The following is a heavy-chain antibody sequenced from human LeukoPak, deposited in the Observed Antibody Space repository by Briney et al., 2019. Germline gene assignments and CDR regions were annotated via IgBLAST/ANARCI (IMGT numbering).Heavy chain of an antibody. J-gene: IGHJ3*02. CDR1: GGSITSYY. CDR2: IYYSGST. V-gene: IGHV4-59*08. D-gene: IGHD6-6*01. Sequence: PSETLSLTCTVSGGSITSYYWSWIRQPPGKGLEWIGFIYYSGSTNYNPSLKSRVTISVDTSKNQFSLKLSSVTAADTAAYYCARHHIEYSSSPDAFDIWGQGTMVTVSS. CDR3: ARHHIEYSSSPDAFDI.